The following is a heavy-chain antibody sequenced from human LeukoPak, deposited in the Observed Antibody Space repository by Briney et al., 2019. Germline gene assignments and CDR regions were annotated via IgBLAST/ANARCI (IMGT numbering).Heavy chain of an antibody. D-gene: IGHD6-19*01. Sequence: GGSLRLSCAASGFTFSDYYMSCIRQAPGKGLEWVSYISSSGSTTYYADSVKGRFTISRDNAKNSLYLQMNSLRAEDTPLYYGARAFSSGSPFDYWGQGTLVTVSS. CDR3: ARAFSSGSPFDY. V-gene: IGHV3-11*01. J-gene: IGHJ4*02. CDR1: GFTFSDYY. CDR2: ISSSGSTT.